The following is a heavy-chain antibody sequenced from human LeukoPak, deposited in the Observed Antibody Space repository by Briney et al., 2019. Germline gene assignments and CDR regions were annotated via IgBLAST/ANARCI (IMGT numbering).Heavy chain of an antibody. D-gene: IGHD3-22*01. J-gene: IGHJ4*02. CDR1: GFTFSSYS. Sequence: PGGSLRLSCAASGFTFSSYSMNWVRQAPGKGPEWVSSISSSSVYIYYADSLKGRFTISRDNAKNSLYLQMNSLRADDTAVYYCARGAPTYTSGFYYGYWGQGTLVTVSS. V-gene: IGHV3-21*01. CDR3: ARGAPTYTSGFYYGY. CDR2: ISSSSVYI.